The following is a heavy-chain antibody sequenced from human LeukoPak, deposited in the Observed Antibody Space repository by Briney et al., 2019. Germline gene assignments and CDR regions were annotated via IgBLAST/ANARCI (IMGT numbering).Heavy chain of an antibody. CDR2: INPSFGTA. V-gene: IGHV1-69*06. J-gene: IGHJ6*02. CDR3: ARDRGYCSGGSCGRYYYGMDV. Sequence: ASVKVSCKASGCTFSSYAINWVRQAPGQGLEWMGGINPSFGTANYAQKFQGRVTITADKSTSTAYMELSSLRSEDTAVYYCARDRGYCSGGSCGRYYYGMDVWGQGTLVTVSS. CDR1: GCTFSSYA. D-gene: IGHD2-15*01.